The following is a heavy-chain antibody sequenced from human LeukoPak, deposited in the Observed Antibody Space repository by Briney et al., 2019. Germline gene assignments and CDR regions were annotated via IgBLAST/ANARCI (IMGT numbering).Heavy chain of an antibody. Sequence: GGSLRLSCAASGFTFSSYAMSWVRQAPGKGLEWVSAISGSGGSTYYADSVKGRFTISRDNAKNSLYLQMNSLRAEDTAVHYCARDQETTHYFDYWGQGTLVTVSS. CDR3: ARDQETTHYFDY. D-gene: IGHD4-17*01. CDR2: ISGSGGST. CDR1: GFTFSSYA. J-gene: IGHJ4*02. V-gene: IGHV3-23*01.